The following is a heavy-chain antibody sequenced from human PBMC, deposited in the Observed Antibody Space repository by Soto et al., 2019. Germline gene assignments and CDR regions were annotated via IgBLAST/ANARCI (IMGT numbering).Heavy chain of an antibody. J-gene: IGHJ6*02. CDR2: INHSGST. CDR1: GGSFSGYY. V-gene: IGHV4-34*01. D-gene: IGHD2-15*01. Sequence: SETLSLTCAVYGGSFSGYYWSWIRQPPGKGLEWLGEINHSGSTNYNPSLKNRVTISVDTSKNQFSLKLSSVTAAGTAVYYCARLGGYCSGGSCTKNTNYYYGMDVWGQGTTVT. CDR3: ARLGGYCSGGSCTKNTNYYYGMDV.